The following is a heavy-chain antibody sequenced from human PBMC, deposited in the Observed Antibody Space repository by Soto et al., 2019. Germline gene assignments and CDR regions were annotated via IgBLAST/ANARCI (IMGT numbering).Heavy chain of an antibody. J-gene: IGHJ4*02. CDR2: ISGSGGST. CDR3: ARDPKTSGGQHWAFNYFDS. D-gene: IGHD7-27*01. CDR1: GFTFSSYA. V-gene: IGHV3-23*01. Sequence: PGGSLRLSCAASGFTFSSYAMSWVRQAPGKGLEWVSAISGSGGSTYYADSVKGRFTISRDNSKNTLYLQMNSLRPEDAAVYYCARDPKTSGGQHWAFNYFDSWGQGTLVTVSS.